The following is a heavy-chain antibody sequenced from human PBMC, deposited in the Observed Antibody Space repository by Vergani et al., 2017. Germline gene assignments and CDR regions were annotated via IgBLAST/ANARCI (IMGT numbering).Heavy chain of an antibody. Sequence: QVQLQESGPGLVKPSETLSLTCAVSGYSISSGYYWGWIRQPPGKGLEWIGSIYYSGSTYYNPYLKSRVTISVDTSKNQFSLKLSSVTAADTAVYYCARYYYDSSGPDDAFDIWGQGTMVTVSS. CDR2: IYYSGST. CDR3: ARYYYDSSGPDDAFDI. J-gene: IGHJ3*02. D-gene: IGHD3-22*01. CDR1: GYSISSGYY. V-gene: IGHV4-38-2*01.